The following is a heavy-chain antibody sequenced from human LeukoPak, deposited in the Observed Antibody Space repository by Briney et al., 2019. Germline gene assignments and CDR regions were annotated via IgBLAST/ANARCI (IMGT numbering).Heavy chain of an antibody. CDR2: IYSGGST. V-gene: IGHV3-53*01. J-gene: IGHJ6*04. Sequence: GGSLRLSCAASGFTVSSNYMSWVRQAPGKGLEWVSVIYSGGSTYYADSAKGRFTISRDNSKNTLYLQMNSLRAEDTAVYYCARDAAQYYGMDVWGKGTTVTVSS. CDR1: GFTVSSNY. CDR3: ARDAAQYYGMDV.